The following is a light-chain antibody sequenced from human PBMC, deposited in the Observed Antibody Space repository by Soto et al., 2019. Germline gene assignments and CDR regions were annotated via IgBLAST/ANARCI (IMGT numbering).Light chain of an antibody. Sequence: QSALTQPPSASGSPGQSVTISCTGTSSDVGGYNYVSWYQQHPGKAPKLMIYEVSKRPSGVPDRFSGSKSGNTASLTVSGLQAEDEADYYCSSYAGSLYVFGTVTKVTVL. V-gene: IGLV2-8*01. CDR1: SSDVGGYNY. CDR2: EVS. J-gene: IGLJ1*01. CDR3: SSYAGSLYV.